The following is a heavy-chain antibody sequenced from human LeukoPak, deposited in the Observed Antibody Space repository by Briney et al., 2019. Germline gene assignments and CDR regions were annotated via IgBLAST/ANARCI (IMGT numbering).Heavy chain of an antibody. CDR2: IKKDGSEK. D-gene: IGHD3-16*01. J-gene: IGHJ4*02. CDR3: ARDQQPTAFYLRGTAPGHSPEY. V-gene: IGHV3-7*01. Sequence: GGSLRLSCAASGFTFSNYWMSWVRQAPGKGLEWVANIKKDGSEKYYVDSVKGRFTISRDNAKNSLYLQMNSLRAEDTAVYYCARDQQPTAFYLRGTAPGHSPEYWGQGTLVTVSS. CDR1: GFTFSNYW.